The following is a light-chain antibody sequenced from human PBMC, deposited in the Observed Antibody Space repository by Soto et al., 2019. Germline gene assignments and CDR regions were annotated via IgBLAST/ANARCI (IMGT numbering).Light chain of an antibody. CDR2: EVS. CDR3: SSYAGSSNV. J-gene: IGLJ1*01. V-gene: IGLV2-14*01. Sequence: QSVLTQPASVSGSPGQSITISCTGTSSDVGGYNYVSWYQQHPGKAPKLMIYEVSNRPSGVSNRFSGSKSGNTASLTVSGLQAEDEADYYCSSYAGSSNVFGTGTKLT. CDR1: SSDVGGYNY.